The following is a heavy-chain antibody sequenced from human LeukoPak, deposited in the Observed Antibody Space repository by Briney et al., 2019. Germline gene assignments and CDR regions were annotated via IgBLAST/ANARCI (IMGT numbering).Heavy chain of an antibody. V-gene: IGHV3-74*01. CDR2: INSDGSNT. CDR3: AREASSGWFPLDY. CDR1: GFTFSSYW. D-gene: IGHD6-19*01. J-gene: IGHJ4*02. Sequence: GGSLRLSCAASGFTFSSYWMHWVRQAPGKGLVWVSRINSDGSNTSYADSVKGRFTISRDNAKNTLYLQMNSLRAEDTAVYYCAREASSGWFPLDYWGQGTLVTVSS.